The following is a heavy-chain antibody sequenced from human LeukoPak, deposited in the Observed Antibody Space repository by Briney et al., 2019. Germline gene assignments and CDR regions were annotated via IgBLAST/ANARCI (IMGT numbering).Heavy chain of an antibody. Sequence: ASVKVSCKASGYTFTSYYIHWVRQAPGQGLEWMGIINPSGGSTTYAQKFQGRVTMARDTSTSTVYMELSSLRSEDTAVYYCARDTEDFDYWGQGTLVTVSS. V-gene: IGHV1-46*01. J-gene: IGHJ4*02. CDR2: INPSGGST. CDR1: GYTFTSYY. CDR3: ARDTEDFDY.